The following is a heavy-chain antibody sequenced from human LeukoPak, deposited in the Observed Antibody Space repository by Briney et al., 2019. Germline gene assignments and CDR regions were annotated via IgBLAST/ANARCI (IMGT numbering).Heavy chain of an antibody. D-gene: IGHD6-19*01. CDR2: ISGSGGST. CDR3: AKGREWLVQVFDY. V-gene: IGHV3-23*01. J-gene: IGHJ4*02. CDR1: GFTFSSYA. Sequence: PGGSLRLSCAAYGFTFSSYAMSWVRQAPGKGLEWVSAISGSGGSTYYADSVKGRFTISRDNSKNTLYLQMNSLRAEDTAVYYCAKGREWLVQVFDYWGQGTLVTVSS.